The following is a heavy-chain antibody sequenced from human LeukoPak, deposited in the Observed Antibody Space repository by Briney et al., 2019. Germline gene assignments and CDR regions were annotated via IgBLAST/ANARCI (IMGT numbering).Heavy chain of an antibody. J-gene: IGHJ4*02. Sequence: PSETLSLTCTVSGGSISNYYWSWVRQPPGKGLECIGYIYYSGSTNYNPSLKSRVTISVDTSKNQFSLRLSSVTAADTAVYYCARDRDYFDHWGQGTLVTVSS. CDR2: IYYSGST. CDR3: ARDRDYFDH. CDR1: GGSISNYY. V-gene: IGHV4-59*01.